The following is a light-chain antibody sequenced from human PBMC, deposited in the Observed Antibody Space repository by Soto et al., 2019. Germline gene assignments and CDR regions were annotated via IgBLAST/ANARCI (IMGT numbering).Light chain of an antibody. CDR2: GNS. J-gene: IGLJ2*01. Sequence: QLVLTQPPSVSGAPGQRVTISCTGSSSNIGAGYDVHWYQQLPGTAPKLLIYGNSNRPSGVPDRFSGSKSGTSASLAITGLQAEDEADYYCQSYASSLRVSVFGGGTQLTVL. CDR1: SSNIGAGYD. V-gene: IGLV1-40*01. CDR3: QSYASSLRVSV.